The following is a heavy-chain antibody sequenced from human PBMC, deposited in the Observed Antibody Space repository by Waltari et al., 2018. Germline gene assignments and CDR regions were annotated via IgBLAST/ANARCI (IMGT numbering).Heavy chain of an antibody. CDR3: ARYVAGTGDFTY. Sequence: QVQLVQSGAEVKKPGASVKVSCKASGYTFTSYDLNWMRQAPGQGLEWMGWMKPNSGNTGYAQKVQGRVSITRDTSISTAYMELSSLRSEDTAVYYCARYVAGTGDFTYWGQGTLVTVSS. CDR1: GYTFTSYD. D-gene: IGHD3-10*02. J-gene: IGHJ4*02. CDR2: MKPNSGNT. V-gene: IGHV1-8*02.